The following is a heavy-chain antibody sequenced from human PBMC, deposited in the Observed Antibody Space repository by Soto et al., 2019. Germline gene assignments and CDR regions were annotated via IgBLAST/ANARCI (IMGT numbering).Heavy chain of an antibody. Sequence: SETLSLTCTVSGGSVSSGSYYWSWIRQPPGKGLEWIAYIYYSGRTNYNPSLKSRVTISIDTSKNQFSLKLRSVTAADTAVYYCARYAGSSWFDFWGQGTLVTVSS. CDR3: ARYAGSSWFDF. V-gene: IGHV4-61*01. D-gene: IGHD6-13*01. CDR2: IYYSGRT. CDR1: GGSVSSGSYY. J-gene: IGHJ4*02.